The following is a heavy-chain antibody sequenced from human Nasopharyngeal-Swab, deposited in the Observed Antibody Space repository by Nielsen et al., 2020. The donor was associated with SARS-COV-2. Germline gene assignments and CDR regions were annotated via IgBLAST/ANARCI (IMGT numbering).Heavy chain of an antibody. V-gene: IGHV3-66*01. CDR3: ARDGDYSGWELTDY. CDR1: GFIFSCFG. Sequence: GESLKISCAVSGFIFSCFGLHWVRQAPRKGLEWLSVIHNDGNTYYGDSVKGKFTISRDNSKNTLYLQMDSLRAEDTAVYYCARDGDYSGWELTDYWGQGTLVTVSS. CDR2: IHNDGNT. J-gene: IGHJ4*02. D-gene: IGHD1-26*01.